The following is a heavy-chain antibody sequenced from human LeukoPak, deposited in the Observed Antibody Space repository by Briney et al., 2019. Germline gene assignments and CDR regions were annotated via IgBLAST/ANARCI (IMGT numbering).Heavy chain of an antibody. J-gene: IGHJ4*02. D-gene: IGHD3-9*01. Sequence: PSETLSLTCAVYGGSFSGFYWSWIRQPAGKGLEWIGEINHSGSSNYNPSLKSRVTISVDTSKNQFSLKLSSVTAADTAVYYCARRSRGLRYFDWLLPFDYWGQGTLVTVSS. CDR1: GGSFSGFY. CDR2: INHSGSS. CDR3: ARRSRGLRYFDWLLPFDY. V-gene: IGHV4-34*01.